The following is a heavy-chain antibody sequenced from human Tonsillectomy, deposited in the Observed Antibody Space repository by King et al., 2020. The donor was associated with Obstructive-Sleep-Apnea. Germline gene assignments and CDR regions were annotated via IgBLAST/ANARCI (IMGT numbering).Heavy chain of an antibody. CDR1: GYSFIRYG. V-gene: IGHV1-18*04. D-gene: IGHD4-17*01. CDR3: ARAMTTVTGGVMDV. CDR2: ISAYNGNT. J-gene: IGHJ6*02. Sequence: QLVQSGAEVKKPGASVKVSCKASGYSFIRYGISWVRQAPGQGLEWMGWISAYNGNTNYAEKLQGRVTMTTDTSTSTAYMELRSLRSDDTAVDYCARAMTTVTGGVMDVWGQGTTVTVSS.